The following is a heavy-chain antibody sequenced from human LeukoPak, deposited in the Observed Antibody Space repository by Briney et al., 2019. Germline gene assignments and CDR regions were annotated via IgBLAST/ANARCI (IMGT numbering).Heavy chain of an antibody. Sequence: GGSLRLSCAASGFTFSSYAMGWVRQAPGKGLEWVSAISGSGGSTYYADPVKGRFTISRDNSKNTLYLQMNSLRAEDTAVYYCAKDPQYYYDSSGYPDYWGQGTLVTVSS. V-gene: IGHV3-23*01. CDR1: GFTFSSYA. CDR3: AKDPQYYYDSSGYPDY. CDR2: ISGSGGST. D-gene: IGHD3-22*01. J-gene: IGHJ4*02.